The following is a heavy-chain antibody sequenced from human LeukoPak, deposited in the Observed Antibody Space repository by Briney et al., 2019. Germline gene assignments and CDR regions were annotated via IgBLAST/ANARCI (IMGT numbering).Heavy chain of an antibody. Sequence: ASVKVSCKASGYTFTSYYMHWVRQAPGQGLEWMGIINPSGGSTSYAQKFQGRVTMTTDTSTSTVYMELSSLRSEDTAVYYCARDPGSGKVALDAFDIWGQGTMVTVSS. V-gene: IGHV1-46*03. D-gene: IGHD7-27*01. CDR2: INPSGGST. CDR1: GYTFTSYY. J-gene: IGHJ3*02. CDR3: ARDPGSGKVALDAFDI.